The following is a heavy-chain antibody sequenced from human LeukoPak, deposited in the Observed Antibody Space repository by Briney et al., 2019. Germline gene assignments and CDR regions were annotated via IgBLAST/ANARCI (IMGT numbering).Heavy chain of an antibody. CDR3: AREDGYNYVPPDY. CDR1: GGSISSYY. V-gene: IGHV4-38-2*02. D-gene: IGHD5-24*01. CDR2: IYHSGST. Sequence: SETLSLTCTVSGGSISSYYWGWIRQPPGKGLEWIGSIYHSGSTYYNPSLKSRVTISVDTSKNQFSLKLSSVTAADTAVYYCAREDGYNYVPPDYWGQGTLVTVSS. J-gene: IGHJ4*02.